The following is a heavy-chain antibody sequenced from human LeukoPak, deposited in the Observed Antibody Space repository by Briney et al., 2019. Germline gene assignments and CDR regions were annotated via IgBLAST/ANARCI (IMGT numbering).Heavy chain of an antibody. J-gene: IGHJ4*02. CDR3: ARDSRGAGGPKYYFDY. V-gene: IGHV3-33*01. CDR2: IWYDGSNK. D-gene: IGHD3-10*01. CDR1: GFTFSSYG. Sequence: GGSLRLSCAASGFTFSSYGMHWVRQAPGKGLEWVAVIWYDGSNKYYADSVKGRFTISRDNSKNTLYLQMNSLRAEDTAVYYCARDSRGAGGPKYYFDYWGQGTLVTVSS.